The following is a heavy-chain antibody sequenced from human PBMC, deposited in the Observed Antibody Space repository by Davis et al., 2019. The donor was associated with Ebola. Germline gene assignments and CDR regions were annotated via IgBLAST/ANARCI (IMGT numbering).Heavy chain of an antibody. CDR1: GGTFSSYA. D-gene: IGHD3-22*01. Sequence: SVKVSCKASGGTFSSYAISWVRQAPGQGLEWMGGIIPIFGTANYAQKFQGRVTITADESTSTAYMELSSLRSEDTAVYYCARATYYYDSSGQGNAQDWGQGTLVTVSS. J-gene: IGHJ4*02. CDR2: IIPIFGTA. CDR3: ARATYYYDSSGQGNAQD. V-gene: IGHV1-69*13.